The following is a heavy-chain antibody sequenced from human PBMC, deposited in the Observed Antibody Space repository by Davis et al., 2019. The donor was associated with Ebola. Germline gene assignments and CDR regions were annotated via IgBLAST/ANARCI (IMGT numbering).Heavy chain of an antibody. J-gene: IGHJ1*01. D-gene: IGHD3-22*01. CDR1: GFTFDDYA. V-gene: IGHV3-9*01. Sequence: PGGSLRLSCAASGFTFDDYAMHWVRQAPGKGLEWVPGIIWNSGSIGYTDSVKGRFTISRDNAKNSLYLQMNSLRAEDTALYYCAKSHYYDSSGYVEYFQDWGQGTLVTVSS. CDR3: AKSHYYDSSGYVEYFQD. CDR2: IIWNSGSI.